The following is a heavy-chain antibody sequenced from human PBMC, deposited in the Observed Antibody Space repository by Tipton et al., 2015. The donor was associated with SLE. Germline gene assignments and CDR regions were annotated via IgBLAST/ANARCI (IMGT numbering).Heavy chain of an antibody. CDR3: ARGVGADY. J-gene: IGHJ4*02. D-gene: IGHD1-26*01. V-gene: IGHV4-59*01. Sequence: TLSLTCTVSGGSISSYYWSWIRQPPGKGLEWIGYIYYSGSTYYNPSLKSRVTISVDTSKNQFSLKLSSVTAADTAMYYCARGVGADYWGQGTLVTVSS. CDR2: IYYSGST. CDR1: GGSISSYY.